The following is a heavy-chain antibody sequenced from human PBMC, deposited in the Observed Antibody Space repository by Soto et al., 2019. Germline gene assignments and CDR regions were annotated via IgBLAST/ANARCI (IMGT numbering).Heavy chain of an antibody. V-gene: IGHV1-69*01. J-gene: IGHJ3*02. Sequence: QVQLVQSGAEVKKPGSSVKVSCKASGGTFSSYAISWVRQAPGQGLEWMGGIIPIFGTANYAQKFQGRVTITADESTITAYMELSSLRSEDTDVYYCARERKYYDSSGRVGAFDIWGQGTMVTVSS. D-gene: IGHD3-22*01. CDR2: IIPIFGTA. CDR3: ARERKYYDSSGRVGAFDI. CDR1: GGTFSSYA.